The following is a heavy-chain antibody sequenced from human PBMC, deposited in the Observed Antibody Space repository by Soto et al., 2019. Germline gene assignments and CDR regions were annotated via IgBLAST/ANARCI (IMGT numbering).Heavy chain of an antibody. D-gene: IGHD3-22*01. CDR3: ARCRKRLFELRYWFDP. CDR1: GYTFTGYY. CDR2: INPNSGGT. J-gene: IGHJ5*02. Sequence: ASVKVSCKASGYTFTGYYMHWVRQAPGQGLEWMGWINPNSGGTNYAQKFQGRVTMTRDTSISTAYMELSRLGSDDTAVYYCARCRKRLFELRYWFDPWGQGTLVTVSS. V-gene: IGHV1-2*02.